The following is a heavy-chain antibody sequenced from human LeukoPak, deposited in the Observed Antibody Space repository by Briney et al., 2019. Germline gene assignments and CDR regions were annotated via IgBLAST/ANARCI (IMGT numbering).Heavy chain of an antibody. CDR1: GFTFSNYA. J-gene: IGHJ4*02. V-gene: IGHV3-23*01. CDR3: AKGWIQLWSPFDC. CDR2: ISGSGGST. D-gene: IGHD5-18*01. Sequence: AGGSLRLSCAAPGFTFSNYAMSWVRQAPGKGLEWVSAISGSGGSTYYADSVKGRFTISRDNSKNTLYLQMNSLRAEDTAVYYCAKGWIQLWSPFDCWGQGTLVTVSS.